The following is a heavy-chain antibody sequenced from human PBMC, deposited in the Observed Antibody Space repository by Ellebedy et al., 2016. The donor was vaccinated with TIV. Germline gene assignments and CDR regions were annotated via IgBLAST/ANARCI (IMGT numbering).Heavy chain of an antibody. CDR2: ISYSGNT. J-gene: IGHJ5*02. Sequence: MPGGSLRLSCSVSGGSISTTDSYWGWGWIRRPPGKGLEWIGTISYSGNTYYNASLKSRVTMSTDTSKNQFSLKLNSVTAADTAVYYCARREGARVGWFDPWGQGTLVTVSS. CDR1: GGSISTTDSY. V-gene: IGHV4-39*01. D-gene: IGHD1-26*01. CDR3: ARREGARVGWFDP.